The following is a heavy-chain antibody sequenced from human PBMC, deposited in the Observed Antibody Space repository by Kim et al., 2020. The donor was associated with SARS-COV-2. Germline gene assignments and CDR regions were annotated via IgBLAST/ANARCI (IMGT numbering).Heavy chain of an antibody. CDR3: TSKYYYDSGGYYYADW. J-gene: IGHJ4*02. Sequence: SETLSLTCAVSGHPITSGYFWGWIRQSPGKGLEWIGSIYQSGTTYYNPSLKSRVSISIETSKDQFSLRLNSVTAADTVVYYCTSKYYYDSGGYYYADWWGQGTLVTVSS. V-gene: IGHV4-38-2*01. CDR2: IYQSGTT. D-gene: IGHD3-22*01. CDR1: GHPITSGYF.